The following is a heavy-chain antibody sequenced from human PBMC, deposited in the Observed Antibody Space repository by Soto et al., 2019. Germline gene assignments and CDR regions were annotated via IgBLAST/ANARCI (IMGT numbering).Heavy chain of an antibody. CDR2: IYYSGST. V-gene: IGHV4-59*01. Sequence: SETLSLTCTVSGGSISSYYWSWIRQPPGKGLEWIGYIYYSGSTNYNPSLKSRVTISVDTSKNQFSLKLSSVTAADTAVYYCARSPVYSYFDPWGQGTLVTVS. CDR3: ARSPVYSYFDP. J-gene: IGHJ5*02. CDR1: GGSISSYY. D-gene: IGHD4-4*01.